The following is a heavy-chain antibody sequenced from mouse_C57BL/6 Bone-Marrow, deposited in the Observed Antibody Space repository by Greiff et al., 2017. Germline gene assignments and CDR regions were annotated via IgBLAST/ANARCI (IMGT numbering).Heavy chain of an antibody. J-gene: IGHJ2*01. CDR3: ARSDSSYYEDYFDY. V-gene: IGHV1-39*01. CDR1: GYSFTDYN. D-gene: IGHD2-10*01. Sequence: VQLKESGPELVKPGASVKISCKASGYSFTDYNMNWVKQSNGKSLEWIGVINPNYGTTSYNQKFKGKATLTVDQSSSTAYMQLNSLTSEDSAVYYCARSDSSYYEDYFDYWGQGTTLTVSS. CDR2: INPNYGTT.